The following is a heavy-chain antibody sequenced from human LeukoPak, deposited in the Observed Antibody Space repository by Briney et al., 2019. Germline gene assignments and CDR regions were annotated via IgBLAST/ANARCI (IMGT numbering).Heavy chain of an antibody. Sequence: GGSLRLSCAASGFTFDDYAMHWVRQAPGKGLEWVSGISWNSGSIGYADSVKGRFTISRDNAKNSLYLQMNSLRAEDTAVYYCARAEQWPKFDYWGQGTLVTVSS. CDR1: GFTFDDYA. D-gene: IGHD6-19*01. J-gene: IGHJ4*02. V-gene: IGHV3-9*01. CDR2: ISWNSGSI. CDR3: ARAEQWPKFDY.